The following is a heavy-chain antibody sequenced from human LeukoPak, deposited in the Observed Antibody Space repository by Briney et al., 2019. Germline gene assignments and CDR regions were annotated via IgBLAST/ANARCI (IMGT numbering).Heavy chain of an antibody. Sequence: GGSLRLSCAASGFTFSSYSMNWVRQAPGKGLEWVSSISSSSSYIYYADSVKGRFTISRDNAKNSLYLQMNSLRAEDTAVYYCARDKAEMATTEFDYWSQGTLVTVSS. CDR2: ISSSSSYI. V-gene: IGHV3-21*01. J-gene: IGHJ4*02. D-gene: IGHD5-24*01. CDR3: ARDKAEMATTEFDY. CDR1: GFTFSSYS.